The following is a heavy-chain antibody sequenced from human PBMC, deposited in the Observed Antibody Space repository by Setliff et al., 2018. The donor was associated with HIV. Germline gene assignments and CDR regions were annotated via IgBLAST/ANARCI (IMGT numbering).Heavy chain of an antibody. V-gene: IGHV4-39*01. CDR3: AIHPRVPDYYYYGMDV. CDR1: GGSISSSSYY. J-gene: IGHJ6*02. Sequence: NPSETLSLTCTVSGGSISSSSYYWGWIRQPPGKGLEWIGSIYYSGSTYYNPSLKSRVTISVDTSKNQFPLKLSSVTAADTAVYYCAIHPRVPDYYYYGMDVWGQGTTVTVSS. CDR2: IYYSGST.